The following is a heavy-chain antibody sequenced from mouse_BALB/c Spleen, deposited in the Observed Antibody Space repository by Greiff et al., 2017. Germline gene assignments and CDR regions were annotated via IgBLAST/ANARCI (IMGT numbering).Heavy chain of an antibody. CDR3: ARRGGNYAMDY. J-gene: IGHJ4*01. V-gene: IGHV5-6*01. Sequence: EVQGVESGGDLVKPGGSLKLSCAASGFTFSSYGMSWVRQTPDKRLEWVATISSGGSYTYYPDSVKGRFTISRDNAKNTLYLQMSSLKSEDTAMYYCARRGGNYAMDYWGQGTSVTVSS. CDR1: GFTFSSYG. CDR2: ISSGGSYT.